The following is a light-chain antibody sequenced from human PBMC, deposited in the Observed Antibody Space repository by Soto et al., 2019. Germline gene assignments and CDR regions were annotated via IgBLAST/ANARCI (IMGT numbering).Light chain of an antibody. CDR3: QQYTGPPTT. CDR1: QTVSSNY. V-gene: IGKV3-20*01. CDR2: GAS. J-gene: IGKJ5*01. Sequence: EIILTQSPDTLSLSPGERATLSCRASQTVSSNYLAWCQQRPGQAPRLISYGASTRAAGIPDRFSGSGSGTEFTLTITRLEPEDSEVYFCQQYTGPPTTFGQGTRLEIK.